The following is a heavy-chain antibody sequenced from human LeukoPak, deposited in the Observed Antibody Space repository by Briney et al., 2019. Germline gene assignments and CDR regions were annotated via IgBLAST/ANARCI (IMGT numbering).Heavy chain of an antibody. CDR3: ARHTSGWTGGDAFDI. CDR2: IYPSYSDT. V-gene: IGHV5-51*01. CDR1: GYSFTSYW. J-gene: IGHJ3*02. D-gene: IGHD6-19*01. Sequence: GESLKISCKGSGYSFTSYWIGWVRQMPGKGLEWMGIIYPSYSDTRYSPSFQGQVTISADKSISTAYLQWSSLKASDTAMYYCARHTSGWTGGDAFDIWGQGTMVTVSS.